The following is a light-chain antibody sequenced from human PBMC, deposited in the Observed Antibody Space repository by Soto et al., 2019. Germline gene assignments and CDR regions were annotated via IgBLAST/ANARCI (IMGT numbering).Light chain of an antibody. CDR2: AAS. CDR3: QQANRFPDT. J-gene: IGKJ2*01. Sequence: DIQMTQSPSSVSASVGDRVTITCRASQGISSWLAWYQQKREKAPKLLFYAASSLQSGVPSRFSGSGAATDFTLTISRQQPEDVASYYCQQANRFPDTFGQGTKLEIK. CDR1: QGISSW. V-gene: IGKV1-12*01.